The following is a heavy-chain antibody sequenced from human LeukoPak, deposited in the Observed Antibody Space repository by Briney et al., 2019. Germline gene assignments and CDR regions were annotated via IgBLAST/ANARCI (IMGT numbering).Heavy chain of an antibody. Sequence: PGGSLRLSCAASGFTFSNYNMNWVRQAPGKGLEWVSSIRSSTTYVYYADSVKGRFTISRDNAKNSLYLQMNSLRAEDTAVYYCARDSLTMIVGRQKRGLDYWGQGTLATVSS. D-gene: IGHD3-22*01. CDR2: IRSSTTYV. CDR1: GFTFSNYN. V-gene: IGHV3-21*01. CDR3: ARDSLTMIVGRQKRGLDY. J-gene: IGHJ4*02.